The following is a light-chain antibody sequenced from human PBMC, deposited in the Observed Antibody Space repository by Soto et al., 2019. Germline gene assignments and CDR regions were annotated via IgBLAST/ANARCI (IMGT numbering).Light chain of an antibody. Sequence: DLVMTQSPLSLPVTPGEPASISCRSSQSLLHSNGYNYLDWYLQKPGQSPQLLIYLGSNRASGVPDRFSGSGSGTDFTLKISRVEAEDVGVYYCMQALQTPRTCGQGTEVEIK. J-gene: IGKJ1*01. V-gene: IGKV2-28*01. CDR3: MQALQTPRT. CDR2: LGS. CDR1: QSLLHSNGYNY.